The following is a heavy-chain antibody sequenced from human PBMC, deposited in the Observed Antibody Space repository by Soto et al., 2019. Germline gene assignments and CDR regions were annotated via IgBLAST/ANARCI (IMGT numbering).Heavy chain of an antibody. Sequence: SVKVSCKASGGPFISYAISWVRQAPGQGLEWMGGIIPIFGTANYAQKFQGRVTITADKSTSTAYMELSSLRSEDTAVYYCARAGGQGYYDSSGYYYEEIYYYYGMDVWGQGTTVTVSS. J-gene: IGHJ6*02. CDR1: GGPFISYA. CDR3: ARAGGQGYYDSSGYYYEEIYYYYGMDV. CDR2: IIPIFGTA. D-gene: IGHD3-22*01. V-gene: IGHV1-69*06.